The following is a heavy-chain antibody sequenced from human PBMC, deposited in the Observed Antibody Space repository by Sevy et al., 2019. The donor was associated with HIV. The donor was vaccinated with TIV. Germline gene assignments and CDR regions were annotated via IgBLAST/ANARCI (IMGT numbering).Heavy chain of an antibody. J-gene: IGHJ6*03. CDR2: IRYAASIE. Sequence: GGSLRLSCAASGFTFSSYGMNWVRQAPGRGLEWVAFIRYAASIEYYTYSVRGRFTVSRDNSKNTLYLQMNSLRAEDTAVYYCARRYYYGPGSYHYDYMDIWGKGTTVTVSS. V-gene: IGHV3-30*02. D-gene: IGHD3-10*01. CDR3: ARRYYYGPGSYHYDYMDI. CDR1: GFTFSSYG.